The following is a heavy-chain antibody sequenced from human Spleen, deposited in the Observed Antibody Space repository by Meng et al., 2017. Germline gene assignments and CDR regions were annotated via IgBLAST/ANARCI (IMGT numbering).Heavy chain of an antibody. CDR1: GFTFDDYA. D-gene: IGHD5-18*01. J-gene: IGHJ6*02. Sequence: SLKISCAASGFTFDDYAMHWVRQAPGKGLEWVSGISWNSGSICYADSVKGRFTISRDNAKNSLYLQMNSLRAEDTALYYCAKEGGGYSYCCYDYFVMNVWGRGTTVTVTS. CDR2: ISWNSGSI. V-gene: IGHV3-9*01. CDR3: AKEGGGYSYCCYDYFVMNV.